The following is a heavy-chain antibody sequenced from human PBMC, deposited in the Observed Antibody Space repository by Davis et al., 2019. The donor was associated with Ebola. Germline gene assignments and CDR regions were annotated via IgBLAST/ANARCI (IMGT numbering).Heavy chain of an antibody. J-gene: IGHJ3*02. V-gene: IGHV5-51*01. CDR3: ASVLLSNAFDI. CDR2: IYPGDSDT. Sequence: GESLKISCKCSGYSFTSYWIGWVRQLPGKGLEWMGIIYPGDSDTRYSPSFQGQVTISADKSISTAYLQWSSLKASHTAMYYCASVLLSNAFDIWGQGTMVTVSS. CDR1: GYSFTSYW. D-gene: IGHD3-16*02.